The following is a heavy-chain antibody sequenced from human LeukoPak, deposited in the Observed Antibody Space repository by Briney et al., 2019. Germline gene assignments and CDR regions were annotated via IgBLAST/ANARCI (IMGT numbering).Heavy chain of an antibody. CDR3: ARVGDGYSVNYFDY. V-gene: IGHV3-48*02. Sequence: GGSLRPSCAASGFIFSSYSMTWVRQAPGKGLEWVSYITSTSSTVYYADSVKGRFTVSRDNAKNSQYLQMNSLRDEDTAMFYCARVGDGYSVNYFDYWGQGTLVTVSS. CDR1: GFIFSSYS. CDR2: ITSTSSTV. J-gene: IGHJ4*02. D-gene: IGHD5-24*01.